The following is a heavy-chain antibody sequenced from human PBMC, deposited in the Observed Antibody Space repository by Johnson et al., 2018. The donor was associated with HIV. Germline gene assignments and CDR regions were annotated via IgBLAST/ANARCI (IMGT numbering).Heavy chain of an antibody. Sequence: QVQLMESGGGLVQPGRSLRLSCAASGFTFSNAWMSWVRQAPGKGLEWVTFIRYDGSNKYYVDSVKGRFTISRDNSKNTLYLQMNSLRAEDTAVYYCAKEYYNFWSGPDAFDIWGQGIMVTVSS. CDR3: AKEYYNFWSGPDAFDI. D-gene: IGHD3-3*01. CDR2: IRYDGSNK. CDR1: GFTFSNAW. J-gene: IGHJ3*02. V-gene: IGHV3-30*02.